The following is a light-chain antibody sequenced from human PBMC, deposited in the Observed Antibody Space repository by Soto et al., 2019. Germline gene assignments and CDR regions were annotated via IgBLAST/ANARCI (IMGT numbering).Light chain of an antibody. CDR1: QSVATF. V-gene: IGKV3-11*01. J-gene: IGKJ2*02. CDR2: DAS. Sequence: EIVLTQSPPTLALSPGERATLSCRASQSVATFLAWYQQRPGEAPRLLIYDASHRATGIPARFSGSGSGTDFNLTISRLEPEDFAVYSCQHRTDWPPTCPFGQGTKVEIK. CDR3: QHRTDWPPTCP.